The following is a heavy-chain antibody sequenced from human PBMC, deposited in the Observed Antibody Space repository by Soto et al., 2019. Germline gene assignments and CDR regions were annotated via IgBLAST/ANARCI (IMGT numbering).Heavy chain of an antibody. CDR3: ARPSYYYYGMDV. J-gene: IGHJ6*02. CDR1: GGSISSSSYY. V-gene: IGHV4-39*01. Sequence: PSETLSLTCTVSGGSISSSSYYWGWIRQPPGKGLEWIGSIYYSGSTYYNPSLKSRVTISVDTSKNQFSLKLSSVTAADTAVYFFARPSYYYYGMDVWGQGTTVTVSS. CDR2: IYYSGST.